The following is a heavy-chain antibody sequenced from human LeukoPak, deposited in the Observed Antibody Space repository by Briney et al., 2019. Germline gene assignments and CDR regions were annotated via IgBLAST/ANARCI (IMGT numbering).Heavy chain of an antibody. Sequence: SETLSLTCTVSGGSISSYYWSWIRQPPGKGLEWIGYTYYSGSTNYNPSLKSRVTISVDTSKNQFSLKLSSVTAADTAVYYCARDLGYCSSTSCRNWFDPWGQGTLVTVSS. CDR2: TYYSGST. V-gene: IGHV4-59*01. D-gene: IGHD2-2*01. J-gene: IGHJ5*02. CDR1: GGSISSYY. CDR3: ARDLGYCSSTSCRNWFDP.